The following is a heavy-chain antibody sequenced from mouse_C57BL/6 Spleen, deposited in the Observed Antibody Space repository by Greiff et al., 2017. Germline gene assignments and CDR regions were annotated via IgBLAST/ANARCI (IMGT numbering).Heavy chain of an antibody. CDR2: IDPSDSYT. J-gene: IGHJ2*01. V-gene: IGHV1-50*01. CDR3: ARSVTTVDYFDY. Sequence: VQLQQPGAELVKPGASVKLSCKASGYTFTSYWMQWVKQRPGQGLEWIGEIDPSDSYTNYNQKFKGKATLTVDTSSSTAYMQLSSLTSEDSAVYYCARSVTTVDYFDYWGQGTTLTVSS. D-gene: IGHD1-1*01. CDR1: GYTFTSYW.